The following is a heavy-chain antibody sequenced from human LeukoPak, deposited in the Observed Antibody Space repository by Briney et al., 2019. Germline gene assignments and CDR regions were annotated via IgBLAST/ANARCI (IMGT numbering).Heavy chain of an antibody. V-gene: IGHV3-7*01. CDR1: GFTFSGYW. CDR3: ARDFGSYNY. CDR2: IKQDESEK. J-gene: IGHJ4*02. Sequence: GGSLRLSCAASGFTFSGYWMSWVRQAPGKGPEWVANIKQDESEKYYVDSVKGRFTISRDNAKNLLFLQMNSLRAEDTAVYYCARDFGSYNYWGQGTLVTVSS. D-gene: IGHD1-26*01.